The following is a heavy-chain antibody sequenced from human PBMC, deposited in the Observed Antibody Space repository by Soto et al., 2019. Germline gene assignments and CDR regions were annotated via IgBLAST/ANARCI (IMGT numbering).Heavy chain of an antibody. J-gene: IGHJ4*02. Sequence: PGGSLRLSCAASGFTFSGYVMHWGRQAPGKGLEWVAIIWYDESRKEYADSVKGRFTISRDNSRNTLYLQMNSLRVEDTAVYYCARDNRHYRSGSIDYWGQGTLVTVSS. D-gene: IGHD3-10*01. CDR3: ARDNRHYRSGSIDY. V-gene: IGHV3-33*01. CDR2: IWYDESRK. CDR1: GFTFSGYV.